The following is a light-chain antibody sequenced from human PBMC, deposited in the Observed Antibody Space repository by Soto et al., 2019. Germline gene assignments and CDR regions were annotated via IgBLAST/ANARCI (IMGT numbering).Light chain of an antibody. CDR1: QYISTW. V-gene: IGKV1D-12*01. CDR2: AAS. CDR3: QQADSFPHT. Sequence: DIQMTQSPSSVSASVGDRIIITCRASQYISTWLAWYQQKPGEAPKLLIFAASRLHGGVPSRFSGSGSGTDFTLTINNLQPEDFATYYCQQADSFPHTFGGGTKVEVK. J-gene: IGKJ4*01.